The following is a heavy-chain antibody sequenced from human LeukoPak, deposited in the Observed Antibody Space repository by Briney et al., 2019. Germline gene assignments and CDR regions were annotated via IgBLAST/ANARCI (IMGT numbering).Heavy chain of an antibody. V-gene: IGHV1-69*13. CDR3: ASTPDFWSGYYFDY. Sequence: ASVKVSCKASGGTFSSYAISWVRQAPGQGLEWIGGIIPIFGTANYAQKFQGRVTITADESTSTAYMELSSLRSEDTAVYYCASTPDFWSGYYFDYWGQGTLVTVSS. J-gene: IGHJ4*02. CDR1: GGTFSSYA. CDR2: IIPIFGTA. D-gene: IGHD3-3*01.